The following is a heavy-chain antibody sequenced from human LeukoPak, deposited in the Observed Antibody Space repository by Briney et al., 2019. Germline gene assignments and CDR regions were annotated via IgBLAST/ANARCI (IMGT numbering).Heavy chain of an antibody. CDR3: ARRGVYYSNYRFSDLYYMDV. J-gene: IGHJ6*03. V-gene: IGHV3-23*01. CDR2: VSTTGGST. CDR1: SFTFSSYV. Sequence: GGSLRLSCGASSFTFSSYVMSWVRQAPGKGLEWVSTVSTTGGSTYYADSVKGRFTISRDNSKNTLYLQMNSLRAEDTAVYYCARRGVYYSNYRFSDLYYMDVWGKGTTVTVSS. D-gene: IGHD4-11*01.